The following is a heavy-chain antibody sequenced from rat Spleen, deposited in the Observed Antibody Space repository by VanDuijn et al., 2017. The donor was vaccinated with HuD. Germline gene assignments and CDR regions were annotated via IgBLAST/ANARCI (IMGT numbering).Heavy chain of an antibody. V-gene: IGHV7-6*01. D-gene: IGHD1-4*01. J-gene: IGHJ4*01. CDR2: IRNKAKSYTT. Sequence: EVKLLESGGGLVQPGGSLRLSCAASGFTFADFYMSWVRQSPGKAPEWLTYIRNKAKSYTTEYNPSVKGRFTISRDETQNVLYLQMNTLRAEDNAIYYCAKHDGLPVYDVMGAWGQGASVTVSA. CDR3: AKHDGLPVYDVMGA. CDR1: GFTFADFY.